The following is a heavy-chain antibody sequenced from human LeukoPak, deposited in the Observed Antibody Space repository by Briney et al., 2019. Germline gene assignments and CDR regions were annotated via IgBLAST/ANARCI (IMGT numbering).Heavy chain of an antibody. D-gene: IGHD3-16*01. Sequence: GRSLRLSCAASGFTFSTYAMHWVRQAPGKGLEWVAVMSYDGSAEYHADSAKGRFTISRDNSKNTLYLQMNRLRAEDTALYYCARDGRRSAYYYYMDVWGKGTTVTVSS. J-gene: IGHJ6*03. CDR2: MSYDGSAE. CDR1: GFTFSTYA. CDR3: ARDGRRSAYYYYMDV. V-gene: IGHV3-30*04.